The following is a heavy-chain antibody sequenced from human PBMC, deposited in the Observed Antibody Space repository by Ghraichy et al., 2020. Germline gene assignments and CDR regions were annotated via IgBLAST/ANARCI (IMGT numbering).Heavy chain of an antibody. V-gene: IGHV3-21*01. D-gene: IGHD3-16*01. Sequence: GSLRLSCAASGFTFSSYSMNWVRQAPGKGLEWVSSISSSSSYIYYADSVKGRFTISRDNTKNSLYLQMNSLRAEDTAVYYCARELGLTDDAFDIWGQGTMVTVSS. CDR1: GFTFSSYS. CDR2: ISSSSSYI. J-gene: IGHJ3*02. CDR3: ARELGLTDDAFDI.